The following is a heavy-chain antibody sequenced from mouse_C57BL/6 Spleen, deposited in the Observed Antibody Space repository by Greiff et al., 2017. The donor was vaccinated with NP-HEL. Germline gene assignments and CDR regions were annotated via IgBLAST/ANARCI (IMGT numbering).Heavy chain of an antibody. CDR1: GFTFSDYY. CDR2: ISNGGGST. D-gene: IGHD2-5*01. Sequence: EVQLQQSGGGLVQPGGSLKLSCAASGFTFSDYYMYWVRQTPEKRLEWVAYISNGGGSTYYPDTVKGRFTISRDNAKNTLYLQMSRLKSEDTAMYYCARHALYSNPMDYWGQGTSVTVSS. CDR3: ARHALYSNPMDY. J-gene: IGHJ4*01. V-gene: IGHV5-12*01.